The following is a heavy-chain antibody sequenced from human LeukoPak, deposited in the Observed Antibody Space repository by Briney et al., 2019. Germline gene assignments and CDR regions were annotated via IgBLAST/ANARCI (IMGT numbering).Heavy chain of an antibody. V-gene: IGHV4-34*01. D-gene: IGHD6-19*01. J-gene: IGHJ6*02. Sequence: SETLSLTCAVYGGSFSGYYWSWIRQPPGKGLEWIGEINHSGSTNYNPSLKSRVTISVDTSKNQFSLKLSSVTAADTAVYYCARRSSGWYRPCYYYGMDVWGQGTTVTVSS. CDR2: INHSGST. CDR3: ARRSSGWYRPCYYYGMDV. CDR1: GGSFSGYY.